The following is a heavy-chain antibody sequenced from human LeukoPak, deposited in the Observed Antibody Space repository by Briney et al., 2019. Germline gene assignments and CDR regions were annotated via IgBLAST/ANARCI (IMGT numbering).Heavy chain of an antibody. CDR3: ARESADLEWLTYRHNWFDP. J-gene: IGHJ5*02. CDR1: GGSISSGGYS. Sequence: SETLSITCTVSGGSISSGGYSWSWIRQHPGKGLEWIGYIYYSGSTYYNPSLKSRVTISVDTSKNQFSLKLSSVTAADTAVYYCARESADLEWLTYRHNWFDPWGQGTLVTVSS. CDR2: IYYSGST. D-gene: IGHD3-3*01. V-gene: IGHV4-31*03.